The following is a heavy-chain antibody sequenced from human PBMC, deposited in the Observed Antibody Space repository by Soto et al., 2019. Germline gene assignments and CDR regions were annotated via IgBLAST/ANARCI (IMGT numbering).Heavy chain of an antibody. J-gene: IGHJ3*02. CDR1: GFSLSTSGVG. CDR2: LYWDDDK. Sequence: QITLKESGPTLVKPTQTLTLTCTFSGFSLSTSGVGVGWIRQPPVKALEWLALLYWDDDKCYSPSLKSRLTITKDTSKNQVVLTMTNMDPVDTATDYGALKGPNISSDAFDIWGQGTMVTVSS. CDR3: ALKGPNISSDAFDI. D-gene: IGHD6-6*01. V-gene: IGHV2-5*02.